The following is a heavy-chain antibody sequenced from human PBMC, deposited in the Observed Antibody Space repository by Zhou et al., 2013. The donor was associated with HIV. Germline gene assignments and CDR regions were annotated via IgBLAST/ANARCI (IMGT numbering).Heavy chain of an antibody. D-gene: IGHD5-12*01. CDR1: GYTFTSYG. Sequence: QVQLVQSGAEVKKPGASVKVSCKASGYTFTSYGISWVRQAPGQGLEWMGWISAYNGNTNYAQKLQGRVTMTTDTSTSTAYMELSSLRSEDTAVYYCARVREMATNPHYYYYYMDVWGKGTTVTVSS. CDR2: ISAYNGNT. V-gene: IGHV1-18*01. CDR3: ARVREMATNPHYYYYYMDV. J-gene: IGHJ6*03.